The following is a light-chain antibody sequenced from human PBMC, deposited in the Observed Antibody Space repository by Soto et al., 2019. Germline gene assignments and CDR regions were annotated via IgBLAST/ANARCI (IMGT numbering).Light chain of an antibody. J-gene: IGKJ3*01. CDR3: QQSYKIPFT. V-gene: IGKV1-39*01. Sequence: DIPMTQSPSSLYASVGDRVTITCRASQGVSAYLLWYQQKPGKAPKLLIYAASTLQSGIPSRFSGSESGTEFTLTISSLQPDDSATYFCQQSYKIPFTFGPGTKVDL. CDR1: QGVSAY. CDR2: AAS.